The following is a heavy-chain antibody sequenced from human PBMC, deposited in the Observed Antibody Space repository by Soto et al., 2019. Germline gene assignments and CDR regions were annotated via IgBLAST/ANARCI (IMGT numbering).Heavy chain of an antibody. V-gene: IGHV3-7*01. J-gene: IGHJ4*02. Sequence: EVQLVESGGRLVQPGVSLRLSCAASGFMFSAYWMSWVRQDPGKGLEWVATISGGASDKFYVDSVKGRFTISRDDSKNTLYLQMNSLRDEDTAVFYCVREDWQRFESWGQGTLVTVSS. CDR2: ISGGASDK. CDR3: VREDWQRFES. D-gene: IGHD6-25*01. CDR1: GFMFSAYW.